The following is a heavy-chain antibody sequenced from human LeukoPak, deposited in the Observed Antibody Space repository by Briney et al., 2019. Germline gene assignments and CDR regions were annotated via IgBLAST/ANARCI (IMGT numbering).Heavy chain of an antibody. CDR1: GFTFSSYG. Sequence: GGSLRLSCAASGFTFSSYGMNWVRQAPGKGLEWVSSISSSSSYIYDADSMKGRFTISRDNAKNSLYPQMNSLRAEDTAVYYCAIDSGSRPLDYWGQGTLVTVSS. V-gene: IGHV3-21*01. CDR3: AIDSGSRPLDY. J-gene: IGHJ4*02. CDR2: ISSSSSYI. D-gene: IGHD1-26*01.